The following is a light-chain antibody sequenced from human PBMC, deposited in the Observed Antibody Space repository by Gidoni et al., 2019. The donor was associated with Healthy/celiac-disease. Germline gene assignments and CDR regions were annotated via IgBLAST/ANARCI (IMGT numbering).Light chain of an antibody. CDR2: AAY. Sequence: DIQITQSPSSLSASVGDRVTITCRASQSISSYLNWSQQKPGKAPKLLIYAAYSLQSGVPSRFSGSGSGTDFTLNISSLQPEDFATYYCQQSYSTFWTFGQGTKVEIK. V-gene: IGKV1-39*01. CDR3: QQSYSTFWT. CDR1: QSISSY. J-gene: IGKJ1*01.